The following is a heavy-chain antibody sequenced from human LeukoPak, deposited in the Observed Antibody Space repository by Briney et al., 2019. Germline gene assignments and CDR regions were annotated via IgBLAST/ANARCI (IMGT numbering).Heavy chain of an antibody. V-gene: IGHV4-59*01. CDR1: GGSIGSYY. D-gene: IGHD5-12*01. CDR2: IYYSGST. CDR3: ARDQGSYDRRLDY. J-gene: IGHJ4*02. Sequence: SETLSLTCSVSGGSIGSYYWSWIRQPPGKGLERIGSIYYSGSTNYNPSLKSRVTISVDTSKNQFSLNLTSVTAADTAVYYCARDQGSYDRRLDYWGQGTLVTVSS.